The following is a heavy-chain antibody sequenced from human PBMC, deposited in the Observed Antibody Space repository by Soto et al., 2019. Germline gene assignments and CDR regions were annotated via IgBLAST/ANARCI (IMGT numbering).Heavy chain of an antibody. J-gene: IGHJ4*02. Sequence: EVQLLDSGGGLVQPGGSLRLSCTASGFTFSDYAMSWVRQPPGKGLEWVSVISAGGSTYYADSVKGRFTVSRANSKNTLYLQMNNLRAEDTAVYYCANVPIFCSSISCYTEGFDYWGQGTLVTVSS. CDR2: ISAGGST. CDR1: GFTFSDYA. CDR3: ANVPIFCSSISCYTEGFDY. V-gene: IGHV3-23*01. D-gene: IGHD2-2*02.